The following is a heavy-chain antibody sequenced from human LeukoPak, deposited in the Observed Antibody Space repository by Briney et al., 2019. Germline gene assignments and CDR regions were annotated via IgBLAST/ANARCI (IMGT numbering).Heavy chain of an antibody. V-gene: IGHV3-30*02. CDR1: GFTLSSYG. CDR2: IWHDGSNK. Sequence: GGSLRLSCTASGFTLSSYGMHWVRQAPGKGLEWVTVIWHDGSNKYCADSVKGRFTISRDNSKNTLYLQMNRLRAEDTAVYHCAKDLNPREAGATIDYWGQGTLVTVSS. J-gene: IGHJ4*02. CDR3: AKDLNPREAGATIDY. D-gene: IGHD1-26*01.